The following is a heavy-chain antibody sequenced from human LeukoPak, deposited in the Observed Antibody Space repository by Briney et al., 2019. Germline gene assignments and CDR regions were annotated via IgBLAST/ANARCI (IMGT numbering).Heavy chain of an antibody. CDR2: ISSGSNTI. V-gene: IGHV3-48*01. D-gene: IGHD1-26*01. CDR3: ARDLSAPPHLVTYYYYMDV. CDR1: GFSFSSYS. J-gene: IGHJ6*03. Sequence: GGSLRLSCVASGFSFSSYSMNWVRQAPGKGLEWVSYISSGSNTIDYADSVKGRFTISRDNAKSSLYLQMNSLRAEDTAVYYCARDLSAPPHLVTYYYYMDVWGKGAAVTVSS.